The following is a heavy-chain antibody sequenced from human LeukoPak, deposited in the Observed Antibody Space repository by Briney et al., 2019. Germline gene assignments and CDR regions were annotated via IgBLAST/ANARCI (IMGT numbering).Heavy chain of an antibody. CDR1: GGSISSYY. J-gene: IGHJ3*02. V-gene: IGHV4-59*12. CDR3: ARRGISYYGSGNRAFDI. Sequence: SETLSLTCTVSGGSISSYYWSWIRQPPGRGLEWIGYIYYSGSTNYNPSLKSRVTISVDTSKNQFSLKLSSVTAADTAVYYCARRGISYYGSGNRAFDIWGQGTMVTVSS. CDR2: IYYSGST. D-gene: IGHD3-10*01.